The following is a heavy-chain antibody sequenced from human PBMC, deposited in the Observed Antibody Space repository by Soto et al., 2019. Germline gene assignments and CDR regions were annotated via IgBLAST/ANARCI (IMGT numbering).Heavy chain of an antibody. D-gene: IGHD2-15*01. CDR3: ARDLCEVVAATPNNWFDP. J-gene: IGHJ5*02. Sequence: SETLSLTCTVSGGSISSYYWSWIRQPPGKGLEWIGYIYYSGSTNYNPSLKSRVTISVDTSKNQFSLKLSSVTAADTAVYYCARDLCEVVAATPNNWFDPWGQGTLVTVSS. CDR2: IYYSGST. V-gene: IGHV4-59*01. CDR1: GGSISSYY.